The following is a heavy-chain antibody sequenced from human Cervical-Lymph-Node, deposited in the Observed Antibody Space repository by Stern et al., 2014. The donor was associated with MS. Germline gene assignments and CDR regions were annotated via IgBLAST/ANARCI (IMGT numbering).Heavy chain of an antibody. CDR3: ARDGYGTNADYYGFDV. CDR1: GFGFSNYD. V-gene: IGHV3-21*01. J-gene: IGHJ6*02. Sequence: EVQLVESGGGLVKPGGSLRLSCEAAGFGFSNYDMNWVRQAPGKGLEWLSVISRTSSYIYYADSVKGRFTVSRDNAKNSLFLQIDSLRVEDTAVYYCARDGYGTNADYYGFDVWGQGTTVTVSS. D-gene: IGHD2-8*01. CDR2: ISRTSSYI.